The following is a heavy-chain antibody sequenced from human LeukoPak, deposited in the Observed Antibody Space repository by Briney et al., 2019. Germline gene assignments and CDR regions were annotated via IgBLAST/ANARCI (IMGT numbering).Heavy chain of an antibody. Sequence: SGTLSLTCGVSGGSISSGKWWSWVRQPPGKGLEWTGEIAHSGSPNYNPSLKSRLTISVDQPKNQFSLDLRTVTAADTAVYYCARDAAAGYSLACWGQGTLVTVSS. J-gene: IGHJ4*02. CDR1: GGSISSGKW. CDR2: IAHSGSP. CDR3: ARDAAAGYSLAC. D-gene: IGHD6-13*01. V-gene: IGHV4-4*02.